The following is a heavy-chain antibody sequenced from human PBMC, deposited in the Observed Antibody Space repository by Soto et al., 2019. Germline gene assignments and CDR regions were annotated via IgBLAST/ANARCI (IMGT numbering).Heavy chain of an antibody. V-gene: IGHV5-51*01. CDR3: ARRLSTGWFFVF. D-gene: IGHD6-19*01. J-gene: IGHJ4*02. Sequence: PGESLKISCKGSGYSFTSYWIGWVRQMPGKGLEWMGIIYPGDSDTRYSPSFQGQVAFSADKSISTAYLQWSGLKASDTAIYYCARRLSTGWFFVFWGQGTLVTVSS. CDR1: GYSFTSYW. CDR2: IYPGDSDT.